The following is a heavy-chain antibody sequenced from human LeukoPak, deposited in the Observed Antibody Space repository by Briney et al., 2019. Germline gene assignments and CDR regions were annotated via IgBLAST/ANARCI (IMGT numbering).Heavy chain of an antibody. CDR1: GGTFSSYA. Sequence: SVKVSCKASGGTFSSYAISWVRQAPGQGLEWMGGIIPIFGTANYAQKFQGRVTITTDESTSTAYMELTSLRSEDTAVYYCARGKYSSSWYPYYYYYMDVWGKGTTVTVSS. CDR2: IIPIFGTA. CDR3: ARGKYSSSWYPYYYYYMDV. D-gene: IGHD6-13*01. J-gene: IGHJ6*03. V-gene: IGHV1-69*05.